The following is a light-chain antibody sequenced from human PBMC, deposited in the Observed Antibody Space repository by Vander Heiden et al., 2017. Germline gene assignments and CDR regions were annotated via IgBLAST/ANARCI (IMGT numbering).Light chain of an antibody. CDR3: SSYTSSSTLVV. J-gene: IGLJ2*01. CDR2: EVS. CDR1: SSDVGGYNY. V-gene: IGLV2-14*01. Sequence: QPALTQPASVSGSPGQSITSSCTGTSSDVGGYNYVSWYQQHPGKAPKLMIYEVSNRPSGVSNRFSGSKSGNTASLTISGLQAEDEADYYCSSYTSSSTLVVFGGGTKLTVL.